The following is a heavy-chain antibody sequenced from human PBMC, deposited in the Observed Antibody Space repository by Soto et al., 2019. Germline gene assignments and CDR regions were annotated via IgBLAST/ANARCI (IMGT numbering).Heavy chain of an antibody. CDR1: GCTFDDYA. CDR2: ISWNSGSI. V-gene: IGHV3-9*01. CDR3: AKDKNRDDFWSGYSWFDP. D-gene: IGHD3-3*01. Sequence: GGSLRLSCAASGCTFDDYAMHWVRQAPGKGLEWVSGISWNSGSIGYADSVKGRFTTSRDNAKNSLYLQMNSLRAEDTALYYCAKDKNRDDFWSGYSWFDPWGQGTLVTVSS. J-gene: IGHJ5*02.